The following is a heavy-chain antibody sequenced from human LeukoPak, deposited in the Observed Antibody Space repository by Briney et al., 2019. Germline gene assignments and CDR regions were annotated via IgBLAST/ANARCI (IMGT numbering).Heavy chain of an antibody. J-gene: IGHJ4*02. Sequence: PGGSLRLSCAASGFTFSSYAMHWVRKAPGKGLEWVAVISYDGSNKYYADSVKGRFTISRDNSKNTLYLQMNSLRAEDTAVYYCARDSNGDFDYWGQGTLVTVSS. CDR2: ISYDGSNK. D-gene: IGHD4-17*01. CDR1: GFTFSSYA. CDR3: ARDSNGDFDY. V-gene: IGHV3-30-3*01.